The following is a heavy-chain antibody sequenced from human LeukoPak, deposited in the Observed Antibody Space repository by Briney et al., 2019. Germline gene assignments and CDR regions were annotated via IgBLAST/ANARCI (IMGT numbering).Heavy chain of an antibody. V-gene: IGHV3-21*01. J-gene: IGHJ4*02. CDR3: ARVRYCSGGSCHPRDY. CDR1: GFTFSSYS. D-gene: IGHD2-15*01. CDR2: ISSSSSYI. Sequence: GGSLRLSCAASGFTFSSYSMNWVRQAPGKGLEWVSSISSSSSYIYYADSVKGRFTISRDNAKNSLYLQMNSLRAEDTAVYYCARVRYCSGGSCHPRDYWGQGTLVTVSS.